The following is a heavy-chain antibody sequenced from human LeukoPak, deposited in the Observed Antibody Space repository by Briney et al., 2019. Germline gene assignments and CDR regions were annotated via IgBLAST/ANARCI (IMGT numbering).Heavy chain of an antibody. Sequence: SETLSLTCTVSGGSISSGGYYWSWIRQHPGKGLEWIGYIYYSGSTYYNPSLKSRVTISVDTSKYQFSLKLSSVTAADTAVYYCARHSSWYGNFDYWGQGTLVTVSS. CDR2: IYYSGST. V-gene: IGHV4-31*03. D-gene: IGHD6-13*01. J-gene: IGHJ4*02. CDR1: GGSISSGGYY. CDR3: ARHSSWYGNFDY.